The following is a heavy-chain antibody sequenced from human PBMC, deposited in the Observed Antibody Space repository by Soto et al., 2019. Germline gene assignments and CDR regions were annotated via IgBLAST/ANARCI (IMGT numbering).Heavy chain of an antibody. D-gene: IGHD2-15*01. CDR1: GFTFSSYW. J-gene: IGHJ4*02. Sequence: EVQLVESGGGLVQPGESLRLSCAASGFTFSSYWMHWFRQAPGKGLVWVSRINSDGSSTRYAGSVKGRFTISRDNAKNTLYLQMNSLRAEDTAVYYCVRTSLVVAAATREDYWGQGTLVTVSS. V-gene: IGHV3-74*01. CDR2: INSDGSST. CDR3: VRTSLVVAAATREDY.